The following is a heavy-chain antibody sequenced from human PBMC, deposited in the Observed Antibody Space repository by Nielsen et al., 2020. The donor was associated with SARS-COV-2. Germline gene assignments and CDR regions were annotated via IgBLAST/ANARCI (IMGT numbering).Heavy chain of an antibody. CDR2: ILHDGSNK. Sequence: RQPPGKGLGWRAVILHDGSNKYYADPVKGRFNISRDNAKNSLYLQMNSLRAEDTAVYYCARGGGWYQLLWRAPAGIVDYWGQGTLVTVSS. D-gene: IGHD2-2*01. V-gene: IGHV3-30*04. J-gene: IGHJ4*02. CDR3: ARGGGWYQLLWRAPAGIVDY.